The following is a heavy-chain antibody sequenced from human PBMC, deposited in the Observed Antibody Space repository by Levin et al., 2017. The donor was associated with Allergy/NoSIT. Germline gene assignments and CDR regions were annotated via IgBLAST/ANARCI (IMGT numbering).Heavy chain of an antibody. CDR3: ASPRYSSSSSSHGY. CDR1: GFTFSSYS. J-gene: IGHJ4*02. Sequence: AGGSLRLSCAASGFTFSSYSMNWVRQAPGKGLEWVSSISSSSSYIYYADSVKGRFTISRDNAKNSLYLQMNSLRAEDTAVYYCASPRYSSSSSSHGYWGQGTLVTVSS. D-gene: IGHD6-13*01. V-gene: IGHV3-21*01. CDR2: ISSSSSYI.